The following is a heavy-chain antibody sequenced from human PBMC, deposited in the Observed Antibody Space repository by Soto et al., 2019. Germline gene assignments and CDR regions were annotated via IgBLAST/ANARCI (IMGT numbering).Heavy chain of an antibody. D-gene: IGHD2-8*01. CDR1: GYSFSEMS. J-gene: IGHJ4*02. Sequence: GASVKVSCKVSGYSFSEMSMHWVRQTPEKGLEWMGSFDGEDGQTMYAQKFQGRVTMTEDTSADTAYMELSSLRSDDTAVYYCCMPGATGHLDYWGQGSRVTVSS. CDR2: FDGEDGQT. CDR3: CMPGATGHLDY. V-gene: IGHV1-24*01.